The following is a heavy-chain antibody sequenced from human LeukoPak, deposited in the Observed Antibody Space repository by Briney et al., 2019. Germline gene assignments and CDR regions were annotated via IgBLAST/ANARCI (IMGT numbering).Heavy chain of an antibody. V-gene: IGHV4-59*01. CDR3: ARGWSGSYFFDY. D-gene: IGHD1-26*01. CDR2: IYYSGSI. Sequence: SETLSLTCTVSGGSISSYYWSWVRQPPGKGLEWIGYIYYSGSINYNPSLKSRVTISVDTSKNQFSLKLSSVTAADTAVYYCARGWSGSYFFDYWGQGTLVTVSS. CDR1: GGSISSYY. J-gene: IGHJ4*02.